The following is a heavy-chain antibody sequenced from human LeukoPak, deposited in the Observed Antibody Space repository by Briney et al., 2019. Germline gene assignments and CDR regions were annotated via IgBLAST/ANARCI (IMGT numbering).Heavy chain of an antibody. CDR2: ISGSGGST. Sequence: GGSLRLSCAASGFTFSSYAMSWVRQAPGKGLEWVSAISGSGGSTYYADSVKGRFTISRDNSKNTLYLQTNGLRAEDTAVYYCAKAHYYDSSGPFDYWGQGTLVTVSS. V-gene: IGHV3-23*01. D-gene: IGHD3-22*01. CDR3: AKAHYYDSSGPFDY. CDR1: GFTFSSYA. J-gene: IGHJ4*02.